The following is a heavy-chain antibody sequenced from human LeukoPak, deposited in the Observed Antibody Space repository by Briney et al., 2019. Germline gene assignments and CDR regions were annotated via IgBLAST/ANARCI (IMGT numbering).Heavy chain of an antibody. CDR2: IYYSGST. CDR3: ARPAYCGGDCYTSSEDY. J-gene: IGHJ4*02. Sequence: SETLSLTCTVSGGSISSSSYYWGWIRQPPGKGLEWIGSIYYSGSTYYNPSLKSRVTISVDTSKNQFSLKLSSMTAADTAVYYCARPAYCGGDCYTSSEDYWGQGTLVTVSS. CDR1: GGSISSSSYY. D-gene: IGHD2-21*02. V-gene: IGHV4-39*01.